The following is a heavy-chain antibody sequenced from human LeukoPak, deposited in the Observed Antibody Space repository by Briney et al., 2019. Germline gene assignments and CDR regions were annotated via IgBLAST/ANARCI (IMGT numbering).Heavy chain of an antibody. CDR1: GSSISDGGYC. Sequence: SETLSLTCSISGSSISDGGYCWGWIRQRPGMGLEWIGCTYYNARPNYNPSLQRRITISLDTSKNQCSLKVASVTAADTGVYSCARDSEWGIDYWGQGSLVTVSS. CDR2: TYYNARP. CDR3: ARDSEWGIDY. V-gene: IGHV4-31*03. D-gene: IGHD3-16*01. J-gene: IGHJ4*02.